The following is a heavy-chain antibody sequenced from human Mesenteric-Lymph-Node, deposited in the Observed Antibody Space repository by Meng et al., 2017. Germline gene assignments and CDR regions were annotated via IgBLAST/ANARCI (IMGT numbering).Heavy chain of an antibody. CDR2: ISYDGSNK. V-gene: IGHV3-30*04. CDR3: ARGGDSSGYYYSDY. J-gene: IGHJ4*02. CDR1: GFTFSSYA. D-gene: IGHD3-22*01. Sequence: GESLKISCAASGFTFSSYAMHWVRQAPGKGLEWVAVISYDGSNKYYADSVKGRCTISRDNSKNTLYLQMNSLRAEGTAVYYCARGGDSSGYYYSDYWGQGTLVTVSS.